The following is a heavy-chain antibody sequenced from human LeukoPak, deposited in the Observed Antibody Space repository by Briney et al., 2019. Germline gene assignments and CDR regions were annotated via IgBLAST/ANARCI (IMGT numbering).Heavy chain of an antibody. CDR2: ISSSGSAI. V-gene: IGHV3-48*03. D-gene: IGHD3-10*02. CDR1: GFTFSSYE. Sequence: GGSLRLSRAASGFTFSSYEMNWVRQAPGKGLEWVSYISSSGSAIYYADSVKGRFTISRDNAKNSLYLQMNSLRAEDTAVYYCAELGITMIGGVWGKGTTVTISS. CDR3: AELGITMIGGV. J-gene: IGHJ6*04.